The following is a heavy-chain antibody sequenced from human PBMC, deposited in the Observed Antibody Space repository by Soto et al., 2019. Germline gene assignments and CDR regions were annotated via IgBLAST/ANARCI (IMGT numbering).Heavy chain of an antibody. Sequence: YETLPLTCTVSGTSISGFFWSWIRKSAGKGLEWIGRIYATGTTDYNPSLKSRVMMSVDTSKKQFSLQLRSVTAADTAVEYCETDGTTTLRHWVDPWG. D-gene: IGHD1-1*01. CDR1: GTSISGFF. CDR3: ETDGTTTLRHWVDP. CDR2: IYATGTT. V-gene: IGHV4-4*07. J-gene: IGHJ5*02.